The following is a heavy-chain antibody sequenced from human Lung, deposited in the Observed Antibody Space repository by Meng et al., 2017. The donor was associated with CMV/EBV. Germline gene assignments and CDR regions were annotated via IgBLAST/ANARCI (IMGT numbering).Heavy chain of an antibody. D-gene: IGHD3-10*01. J-gene: IGHJ1*01. Sequence: QVQLRESGPDLVKPSVPLSLTCAVSGDSITNHNWWAWVRQPPGKGLEWIGEIPHRGSSAYNPSLKSRVSMSIDKSKNQFSLKLTSVTAADTAVYHCLRRSGGSVWGQGTLVTVSS. CDR2: IPHRGSS. V-gene: IGHV4-4*02. CDR1: GDSITNHNW. CDR3: LRRSGGSV.